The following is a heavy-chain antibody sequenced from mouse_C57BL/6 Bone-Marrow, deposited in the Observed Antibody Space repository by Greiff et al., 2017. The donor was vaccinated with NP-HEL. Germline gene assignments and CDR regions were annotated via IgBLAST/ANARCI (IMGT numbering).Heavy chain of an antibody. D-gene: IGHD1-1*01. V-gene: IGHV1-54*01. CDR1: GYAFTNYL. CDR2: INPGSGST. Sequence: VQLQQSGAELVRPGTSVKVSCKASGYAFTNYLIEWVKQRPGQGLEWIGVINPGSGSTNYNEKFKSKATLTVDTSSSTAYMQLSSLTSEDSAVYYCARGTVDYAMDYWGQGTSVTVSS. CDR3: ARGTVDYAMDY. J-gene: IGHJ4*01.